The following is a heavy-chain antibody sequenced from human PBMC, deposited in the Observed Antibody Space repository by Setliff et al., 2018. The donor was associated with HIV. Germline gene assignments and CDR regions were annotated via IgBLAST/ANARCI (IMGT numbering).Heavy chain of an antibody. D-gene: IGHD6-13*01. CDR1: GGPISLYY. CDR3: ARGGAAAGIVSYYYYYMDV. J-gene: IGHJ6*03. Sequence: SETXSLTCTVSGGPISLYYWSWIRQPPGKGLEGIGYIYYSGTTNYNPSLKSRVTISVDTSKNQFSLKLSSVTAADTAVYYCARGGAAAGIVSYYYYYMDVWGKGTTVTVSS. CDR2: IYYSGTT. V-gene: IGHV4-59*08.